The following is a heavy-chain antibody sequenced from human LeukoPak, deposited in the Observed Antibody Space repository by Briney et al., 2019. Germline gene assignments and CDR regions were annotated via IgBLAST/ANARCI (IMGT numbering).Heavy chain of an antibody. V-gene: IGHV4-34*01. CDR2: INHSGST. Sequence: SETLSLTCTVSGGSISSYYWSWIRQPPGKGLEWIGEINHSGSTNYNPSLKSRVTISVDTSKNQFSLKLSSVTAADTAVYYCARDIVVVPAAIRGRWFDPWGQGTLVTVSS. CDR1: GGSISSYY. CDR3: ARDIVVVPAAIRGRWFDP. D-gene: IGHD2-2*01. J-gene: IGHJ5*02.